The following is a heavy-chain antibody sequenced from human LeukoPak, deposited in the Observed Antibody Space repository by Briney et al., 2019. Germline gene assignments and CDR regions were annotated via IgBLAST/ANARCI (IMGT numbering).Heavy chain of an antibody. CDR3: ARGEVLRYFDWLLD. CDR2: IYYSGIT. D-gene: IGHD3-9*01. CDR1: GGSISSSSYY. Sequence: SETLSLTCTVSGGSISSSSYYWGWIRQPRGKGLEWIGSIYYSGITYYNPSRKSRVTISADTSKNQFSLKLSSVTAADTAVYYCARGEVLRYFDWLLDWGQGTLVTVSS. V-gene: IGHV4-39*01. J-gene: IGHJ4*02.